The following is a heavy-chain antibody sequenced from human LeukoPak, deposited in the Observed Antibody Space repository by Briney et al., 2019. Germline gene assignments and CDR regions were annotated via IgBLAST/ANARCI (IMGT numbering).Heavy chain of an antibody. J-gene: IGHJ4*02. CDR3: AREPSIGVVITDYKAFDH. CDR1: GGSISSYY. Sequence: SETVSHTCTVSGGSISSYYWSWIRQPAGKGLEWIGRIYTSGSTNYNPSLKSRVTISVDKSKNQFSLKLSSVTAADTAVYYCAREPSIGVVITDYKAFDHWGQGTLVTVSS. D-gene: IGHD3-3*01. V-gene: IGHV4-4*07. CDR2: IYTSGST.